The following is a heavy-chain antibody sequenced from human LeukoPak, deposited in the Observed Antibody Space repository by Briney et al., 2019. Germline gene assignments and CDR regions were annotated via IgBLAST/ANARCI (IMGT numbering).Heavy chain of an antibody. CDR2: IKQDGSEK. J-gene: IGHJ4*02. Sequence: GGSLTLSCAASGFTYSSYWMSWVRQAPGKGREWVANIKQDGSEKYYVDSVKGRFTISRDNAKSSLYLQMNSLRAEDTAVYYGAKSSWSDYWGQGTLVTVSS. V-gene: IGHV3-7*01. D-gene: IGHD6-13*01. CDR1: GFTYSSYW. CDR3: AKSSWSDY.